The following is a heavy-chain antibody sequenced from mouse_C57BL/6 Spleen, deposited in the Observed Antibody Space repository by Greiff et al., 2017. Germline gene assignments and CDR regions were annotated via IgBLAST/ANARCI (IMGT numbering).Heavy chain of an antibody. D-gene: IGHD4-1*01. CDR1: GYTFTSYW. V-gene: IGHV1-52*01. CDR2: IDPSDSET. Sequence: QVQLQQPGAELVRPGSSVKLSCKASGYTFTSYWLPWVKQRPIQGLEWIGNIDPSDSETHYNQKFKDKATLTVDKSSSTAYMQLSSLTSEDSAVYYCAKLGRGYFDYWGQGTTLTVSS. CDR3: AKLGRGYFDY. J-gene: IGHJ2*01.